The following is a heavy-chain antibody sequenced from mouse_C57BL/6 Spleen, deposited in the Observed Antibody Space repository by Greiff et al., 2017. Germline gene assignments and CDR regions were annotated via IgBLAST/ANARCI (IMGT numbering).Heavy chain of an antibody. CDR3: ARWCSECPAGFAY. D-gene: IGHD1-1*02. CDR1: GYTFTSYS. Sequence: QVQLQQSGPELVKPGASVKMSCKASGYTFTSYSMHWVKQSPGQGLEWIGYINPNNGGTNYNQKFKGKATLTVDKSSSTAYMQLSSLTSEDSAVYYCARWCSECPAGFAYWGQGTLVTVSA. J-gene: IGHJ3*01. V-gene: IGHV1-53*01. CDR2: INPNNGGT.